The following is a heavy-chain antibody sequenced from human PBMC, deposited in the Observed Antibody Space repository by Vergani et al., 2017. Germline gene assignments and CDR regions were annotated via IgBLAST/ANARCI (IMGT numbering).Heavy chain of an antibody. Sequence: VQLVESGGGLVKRGGSLRLSCAASGFSFGNYAMHWVRQAPGKGLEWVGVISYDGTEKKYADSVNGRFTISRDNSKKMMSLQMNSLRVEDTAVYYCARGGKGIIMVVPSTHLWGQGTQVSAS. D-gene: IGHD2-15*01. J-gene: IGHJ4*02. V-gene: IGHV3-30-3*01. CDR1: GFSFGNYA. CDR2: ISYDGTEK. CDR3: ARGGKGIIMVVPSTHL.